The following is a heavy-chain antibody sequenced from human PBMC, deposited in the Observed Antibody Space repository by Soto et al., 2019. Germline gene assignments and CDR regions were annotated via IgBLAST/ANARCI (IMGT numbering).Heavy chain of an antibody. CDR3: ARVRIAARTGAYGMDV. J-gene: IGHJ6*02. D-gene: IGHD6-6*01. CDR2: IYTSGST. V-gene: IGHV4-4*07. Sequence: SETLSLTCTVSGGSISSYYWSWIRQPAGKGLEWIGRIYTSGSTNYNPSLKSRVTMSVDTSKNQFSLKLSSVTAADTAVYYCARVRIAARTGAYGMDVWGQGTTVTVSS. CDR1: GGSISSYY.